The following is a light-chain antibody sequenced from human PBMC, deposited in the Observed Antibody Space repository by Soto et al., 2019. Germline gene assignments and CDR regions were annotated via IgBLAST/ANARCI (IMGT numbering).Light chain of an antibody. CDR3: QQYYSTPLT. CDR2: WAS. J-gene: IGKJ4*01. V-gene: IGKV4-1*01. Sequence: DSVMTQSPDSLAMSLGERATISCKSSQSLLFSSNSKNYLAWYQQKPGQPPNLLIYWASFRESGVPDRFRGSGSGTDFTLTISSLQAEDVAVYYCQQYYSTPLTFGGGTKVEIK. CDR1: QSLLFSSNSKNY.